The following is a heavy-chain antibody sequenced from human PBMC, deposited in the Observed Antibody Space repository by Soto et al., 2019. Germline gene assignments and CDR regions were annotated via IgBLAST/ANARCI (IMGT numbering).Heavy chain of an antibody. CDR2: ISGYNGDT. CDR1: GYTFTSYG. D-gene: IGHD4-17*01. V-gene: IGHV1-18*01. Sequence: QVPLVQSGGEVKQPGASVKVSCKTSGYTFTSYGISWVRQAPGQGLEWMGWISGYNGDTKYVQKFQGRVTLTTDTSKNTAYMEVRSLRSDDTAEYYCARNWVGDLAYGGQGNLVTVSS. J-gene: IGHJ4*02. CDR3: ARNWVGDLAY.